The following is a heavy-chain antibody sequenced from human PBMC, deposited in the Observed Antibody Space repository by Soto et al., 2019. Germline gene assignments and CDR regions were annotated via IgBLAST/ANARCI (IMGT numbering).Heavy chain of an antibody. CDR1: GFTFSSYG. J-gene: IGHJ4*02. V-gene: IGHV3-33*01. CDR3: ARGGGYCSSTSCYQGPFDY. Sequence: QVQLVESGGGVVQPGRSPRLSCAASGFTFSSYGMHWVRQAPGKGLEWVAVIWYDGSNKYYADSVKGRFTISRDNSKNTLYLQMNSLRAEDTAVYYCARGGGYCSSTSCYQGPFDYWGQGTLVTVSS. D-gene: IGHD2-2*01. CDR2: IWYDGSNK.